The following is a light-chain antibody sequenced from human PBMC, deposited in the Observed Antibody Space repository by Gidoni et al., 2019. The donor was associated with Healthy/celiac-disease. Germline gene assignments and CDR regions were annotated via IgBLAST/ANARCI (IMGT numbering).Light chain of an antibody. CDR1: QSLVYSDGNTY. CDR3: MQGTHFGGARYT. Sequence: DVVMTQSPLSLPVTLGQPASISCRSSQSLVYSDGNTYLNWFQQRPGQSPRRLIYKVSNRDSGVPDRVSGSGSGTDFTLKISRVEAEDVGVYYCMQGTHFGGARYTFGQGTKLEIK. J-gene: IGKJ2*01. V-gene: IGKV2-30*01. CDR2: KVS.